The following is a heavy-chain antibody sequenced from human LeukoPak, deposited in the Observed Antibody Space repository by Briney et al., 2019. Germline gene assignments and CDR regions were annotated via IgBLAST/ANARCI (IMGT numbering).Heavy chain of an antibody. CDR1: AGAISHAGYF. CDR2: IDYSGRS. V-gene: IGHV4-31*03. J-gene: IGHJ6*02. CDR3: ARDAGYGMDV. Sequence: SQTLSLTCPISAGAISHAGYFWSWVRQHPEKGLEWIGYIDYSGRSYYNPSLESRVVISVDTSENQVSLTLKSMTAADTAVYCCARDAGYGMDVWGQGTTVTVSS.